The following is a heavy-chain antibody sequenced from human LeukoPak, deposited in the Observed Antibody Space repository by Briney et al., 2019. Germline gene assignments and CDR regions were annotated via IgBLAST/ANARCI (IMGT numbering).Heavy chain of an antibody. CDR3: ARGPLAAAGTIYYYYGMDV. V-gene: IGHV7-4-1*02. CDR1: GYTFTSYA. Sequence: GASVKVSCKASGYTFTSYAMNWVRQAPGQGLEWMGWISTNTGNPTYVQGFTGRFVFSLDTSVSTAYLQISSLKADDSALYYCARGPLAAAGTIYYYYGMDVWGQGTTVTVSS. D-gene: IGHD6-13*01. J-gene: IGHJ6*02. CDR2: ISTNTGNP.